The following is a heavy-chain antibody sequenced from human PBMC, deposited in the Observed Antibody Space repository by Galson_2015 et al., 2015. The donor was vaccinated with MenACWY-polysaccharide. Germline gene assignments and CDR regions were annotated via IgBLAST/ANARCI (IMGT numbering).Heavy chain of an antibody. J-gene: IGHJ6*03. CDR2: INHSGST. CDR1: GGSFSGYY. CDR3: ARAKAARPVYYYYMDV. Sequence: ETLSLTCAVYGGSFSGYYRGWVRQPPGRGVEGVGEINHSGSTNYNPSLKSRVTISVDTSKNQFSLKLSSVTAADTAVYYCARAKAARPVYYYYMDVWGKGTRSPSP. V-gene: IGHV4-34*01. D-gene: IGHD6-6*01.